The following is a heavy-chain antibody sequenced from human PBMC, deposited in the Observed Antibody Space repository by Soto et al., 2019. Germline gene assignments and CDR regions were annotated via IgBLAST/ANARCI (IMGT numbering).Heavy chain of an antibody. V-gene: IGHV1-18*01. D-gene: IGHD2-15*01. CDR3: AREFVGYCSGGSCYALDY. CDR1: GYTFTSYG. Sequence: ASVKVSCKASGYTFTSYGISWVRQAPGQGLEWMGWISAYNGNTNYAQKLQGRVTMTTDTSTSTAYMELRSLRSDDTAVYYCAREFVGYCSGGSCYALDYWGQGTLVTVSS. J-gene: IGHJ4*02. CDR2: ISAYNGNT.